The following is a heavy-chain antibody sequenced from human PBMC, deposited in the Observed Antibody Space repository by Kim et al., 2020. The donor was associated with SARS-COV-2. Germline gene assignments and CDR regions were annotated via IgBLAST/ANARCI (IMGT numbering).Heavy chain of an antibody. CDR1: GFTFSSYG. CDR2: IWYDGSNK. J-gene: IGHJ3*02. CDR3: AKGGTIMMDAFDI. Sequence: GGSLRLSCAASGFTFSSYGMHWVRQAPGKGLEWVAVIWYDGSNKYYADSVKGRFTISRDNSKNTLYLQMNSLRAEDTAVYYCAKGGTIMMDAFDIWGQGTMVTVSS. V-gene: IGHV3-33*06. D-gene: IGHD3-16*01.